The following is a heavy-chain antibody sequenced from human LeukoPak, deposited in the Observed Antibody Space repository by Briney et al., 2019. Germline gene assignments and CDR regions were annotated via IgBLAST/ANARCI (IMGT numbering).Heavy chain of an antibody. J-gene: IGHJ4*02. D-gene: IGHD2-2*01. CDR2: IYSGGST. V-gene: IGHV3-66*01. CDR1: GFTVSSNY. CDR3: ARESLVGIVVPAASEYYFDY. Sequence: GGSLRLSCAASGFTVSSNYMSWVRQAPGKGLEWVSVIYSGGSTYYADSVKGRFTISRDNSKNTLYLQMNSLRAEDTAVYYCARESLVGIVVPAASEYYFDYWGQGTLVTVSS.